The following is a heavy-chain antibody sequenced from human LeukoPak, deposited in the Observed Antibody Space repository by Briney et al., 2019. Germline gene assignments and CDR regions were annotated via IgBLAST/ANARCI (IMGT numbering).Heavy chain of an antibody. Sequence: SETLSLTCTVSGGSISYYYWTWIRQPAGKGLEWIGRIDASGNTKYTPSLRSRVTLSIDTSGQQFTLKLSSVTAADTAVYFCAREGCSGGVCYFDYWGRGTLVTVSS. J-gene: IGHJ4*02. D-gene: IGHD2-15*01. CDR3: AREGCSGGVCYFDY. CDR1: GGSISYYY. CDR2: IDASGNT. V-gene: IGHV4-4*07.